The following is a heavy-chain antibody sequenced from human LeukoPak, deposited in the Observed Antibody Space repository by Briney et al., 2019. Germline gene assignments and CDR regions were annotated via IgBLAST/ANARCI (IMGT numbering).Heavy chain of an antibody. Sequence: PSETLSLTCTVSGGSVSSGSYYWSWIRQPPGKGLEWIGYIYYSGSTNYNPSLKSRVTISVDTSKNQFSLKLSSVTAADTAVYYCARGLYCSSTSCYTNWFDPWGQGTLVTVSS. CDR1: GGSVSSGSYY. CDR2: IYYSGST. V-gene: IGHV4-61*01. D-gene: IGHD2-2*02. J-gene: IGHJ5*02. CDR3: ARGLYCSSTSCYTNWFDP.